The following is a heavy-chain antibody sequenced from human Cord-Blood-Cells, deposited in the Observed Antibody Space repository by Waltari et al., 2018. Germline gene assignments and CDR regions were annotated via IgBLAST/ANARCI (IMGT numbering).Heavy chain of an antibody. D-gene: IGHD3-10*01. CDR2: INPNSGGT. V-gene: IGHV1-2*02. CDR3: ARDNGEQPNFDP. Sequence: QVQLVQSGAEVKKPGASVKVSCKASGYTFTGYSSHLVRQAPGQALEWMGWINPNSGGTNYAQKFQGRVTMTRDTSISTAYMELSRLRSDDTAVYYCARDNGEQPNFDPWGQGTLVTVSS. J-gene: IGHJ5*02. CDR1: GYTFTGYS.